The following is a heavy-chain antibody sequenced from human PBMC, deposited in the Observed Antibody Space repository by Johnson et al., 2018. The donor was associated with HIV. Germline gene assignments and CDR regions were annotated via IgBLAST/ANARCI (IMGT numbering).Heavy chain of an antibody. Sequence: VQLVESGGGVVQPGRSLRLSCAASGFTFSSYAMSWVRQAPGKGLEWVATIKQDGSEKYYVDSVKGRFTISRDNAKNTLFMQMNSLRAEDTAVYYCAKDGAMAFDIWGQGTLVTVSS. J-gene: IGHJ3*02. CDR1: GFTFSSYA. CDR3: AKDGAMAFDI. CDR2: IKQDGSEK. V-gene: IGHV3-7*01. D-gene: IGHD2-2*01.